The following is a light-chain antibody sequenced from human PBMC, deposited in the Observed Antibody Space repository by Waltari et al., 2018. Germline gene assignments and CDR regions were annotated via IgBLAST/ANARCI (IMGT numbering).Light chain of an antibody. CDR1: QSSSTN. Sequence: ERVMTQSPDILSASPGETVTLSCRASQSSSTNVAWYQHKPGQAPRLLIYNGATRQTGIPATFSGSGSGTEFTLTISSLQPEDLATYYCQQYDSFPYTFGQGTKLEIK. CDR3: QQYDSFPYT. CDR2: NGA. J-gene: IGKJ2*01. V-gene: IGKV3-15*01.